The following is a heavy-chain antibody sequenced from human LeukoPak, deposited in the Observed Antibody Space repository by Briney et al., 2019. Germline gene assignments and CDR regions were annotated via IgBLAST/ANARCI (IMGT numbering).Heavy chain of an antibody. D-gene: IGHD3-10*01. Sequence: ASVKVSCKASGYTFTDYYMHWVRQAPGQGLEWMGWINPNSGGTNYAQKFQGRVTMTRDTSISTAYMELSRLRSDDTAVYYCAREVLLSDYLIFDYWGQGTLVTVSS. V-gene: IGHV1-2*02. CDR2: INPNSGGT. CDR1: GYTFTDYY. J-gene: IGHJ4*02. CDR3: AREVLLSDYLIFDY.